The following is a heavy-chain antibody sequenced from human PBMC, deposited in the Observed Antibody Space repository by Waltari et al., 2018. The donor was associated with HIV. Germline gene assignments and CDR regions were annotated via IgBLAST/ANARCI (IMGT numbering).Heavy chain of an antibody. J-gene: IGHJ4*02. D-gene: IGHD2-15*01. CDR3: ARDRQFAFDY. CDR1: GFTFSSYR. V-gene: IGHV3-48*01. Sequence: EVQLVESGGGLVQPGGSLRLSCAASGFTFSSYRVNWVRQAPGKGLEWVSYISSSGSALYYADSVKCRFSISRDNAKNSLYLQLNSLRGEDTAVYYCARDRQFAFDYWGQGTLVTVSS. CDR2: ISSSGSAL.